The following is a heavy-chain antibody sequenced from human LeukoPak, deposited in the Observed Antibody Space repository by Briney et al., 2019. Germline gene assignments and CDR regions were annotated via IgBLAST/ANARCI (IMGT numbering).Heavy chain of an antibody. J-gene: IGHJ3*02. D-gene: IGHD3-22*01. CDR1: GYSLTALS. V-gene: IGHV1-24*01. CDR3: AKEAGDSGGYFYGSFAI. CDR2: FNPEDGET. Sequence: ASVKVSCKVSGYSLTALSIHWVRQAPGGGLEWRGGFNPEDGETMYAEKVEDTVTLTEDKSTDTAYMELRFLRSQETAMYFYAKEAGDSGGYFYGSFAIWGEGTMVTVPS.